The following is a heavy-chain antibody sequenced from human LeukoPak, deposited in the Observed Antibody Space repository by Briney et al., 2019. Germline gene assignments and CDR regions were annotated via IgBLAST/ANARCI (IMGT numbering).Heavy chain of an antibody. Sequence: ASVKVSCKASGYTFTGYYMHWVRQAPGQGLEWMGWINPNSGGTNYAQKFQGRVTITADESTSTAYMELSSLRSEDTAVYYCARDSLVVVPAAMGDAFDIWGQGTMVTVSS. J-gene: IGHJ3*02. D-gene: IGHD2-2*01. CDR2: INPNSGGT. V-gene: IGHV1-2*02. CDR3: ARDSLVVVPAAMGDAFDI. CDR1: GYTFTGYY.